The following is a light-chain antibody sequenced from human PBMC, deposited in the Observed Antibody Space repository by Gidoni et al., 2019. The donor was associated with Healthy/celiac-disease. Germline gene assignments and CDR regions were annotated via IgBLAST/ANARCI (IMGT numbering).Light chain of an antibody. CDR1: QSISSW. CDR2: KAS. V-gene: IGKV1-5*03. CDR3: QQYNSYSLT. J-gene: IGKJ4*01. Sequence: IHLIQSPSTLSASVGDRVTITCRASQSISSWLAWYQQKPGKAPNLLIYKASSLESGVPSRFSGSGSGTEFTLTISSLQPDDFATYYCQQYNSYSLTFGGGTKVEIK.